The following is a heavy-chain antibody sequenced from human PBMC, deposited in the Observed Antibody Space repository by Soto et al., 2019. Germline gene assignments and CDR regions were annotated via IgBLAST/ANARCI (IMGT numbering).Heavy chain of an antibody. V-gene: IGHV4-59*01. J-gene: IGHJ6*02. CDR2: LYNAGST. Sequence: QVRLQESGPGLVKPSETLSLTCTVSGGSISRYYWSWIRQRPGKGLEWIGYLYNAGSTIYNPSLKSRVTISVDMSQNQFSLNLNYVTAADTAVYYCARDLWGYCGSDCYPLDVWGQGTTVTVSS. CDR1: GGSISRYY. CDR3: ARDLWGYCGSDCYPLDV. D-gene: IGHD2-21*02.